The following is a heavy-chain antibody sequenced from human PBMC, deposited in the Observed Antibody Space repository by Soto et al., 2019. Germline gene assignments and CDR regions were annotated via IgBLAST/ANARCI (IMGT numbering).Heavy chain of an antibody. Sequence: EVQLLESGGGLVQPGGSLRLSCAASGFTFSSYAMSWVRQAPGKGLEWVSAISGSGGSTYYADSVKGRFTISRDNSKNTLYLQMNSLRAEDTAVYYCANDIVVVPAAMDGRDAFDIWGQGTMVTVSS. J-gene: IGHJ3*02. CDR1: GFTFSSYA. CDR2: ISGSGGST. CDR3: ANDIVVVPAAMDGRDAFDI. D-gene: IGHD2-2*01. V-gene: IGHV3-23*01.